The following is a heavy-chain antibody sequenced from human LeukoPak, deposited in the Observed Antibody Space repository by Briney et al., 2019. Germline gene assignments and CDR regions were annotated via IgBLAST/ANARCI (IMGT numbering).Heavy chain of an antibody. D-gene: IGHD3-10*01. CDR1: GYTFTSYY. V-gene: IGHV1-46*01. Sequence: ASEKVSCKASGYTFTSYYIHWVRQAPGQGLEWMGIINPSGGSTSYAQKFQGRVTMTRDTSTSTVYMELSSLRSEDTAVYYCARVASSGNDAFDIWGQGTMVTVSS. CDR2: INPSGGST. CDR3: ARVASSGNDAFDI. J-gene: IGHJ3*02.